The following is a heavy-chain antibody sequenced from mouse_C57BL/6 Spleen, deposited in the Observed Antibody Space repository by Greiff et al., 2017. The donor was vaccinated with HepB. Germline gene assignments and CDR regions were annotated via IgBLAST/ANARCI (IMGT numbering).Heavy chain of an antibody. V-gene: IGHV1-69*01. CDR1: GYTFTSYW. CDR2: IDPSDSYT. J-gene: IGHJ4*01. CDR3: ARLGFYAMDY. Sequence: VQLQQPGAELVMPGASVKLSCKASGYTFTSYWMHWVKQRPGQGLEWIGEIDPSDSYTNYNQKFKGKSTLTVDKSSSTAYMQLSSPTSEDSAVYYCARLGFYAMDYWGQGTSVTVSS.